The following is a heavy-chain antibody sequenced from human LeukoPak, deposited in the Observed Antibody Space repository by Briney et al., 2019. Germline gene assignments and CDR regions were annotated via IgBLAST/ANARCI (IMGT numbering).Heavy chain of an antibody. V-gene: IGHV3-21*01. Sequence: GGSLRLSCAASGFTFSSYWMHWVRQAPGKGLEWVSSISGSSSYIYYADSVKGRFTISRDNAKNSLYLQMNSLRAEDTAVYYCARKYYYDSSGYWVFDYWGQGTLVTVSS. CDR2: ISGSSSYI. D-gene: IGHD3-22*01. J-gene: IGHJ4*02. CDR1: GFTFSSYW. CDR3: ARKYYYDSSGYWVFDY.